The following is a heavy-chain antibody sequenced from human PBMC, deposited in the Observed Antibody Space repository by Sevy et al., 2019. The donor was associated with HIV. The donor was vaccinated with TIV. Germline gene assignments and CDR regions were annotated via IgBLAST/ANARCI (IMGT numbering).Heavy chain of an antibody. CDR2: LSANGDNT. J-gene: IGHJ4*02. CDR3: AKERGDYNLDYFHY. Sequence: GGSLRLSCAGSGFIFSDYALSWVRQAPGKGLEWVSVLSANGDNTKYADSVKGRFTISRDNSQNTLYLQMNSLRAEDTALYYCAKERGDYNLDYFHYWGRGTLVTVSS. CDR1: GFIFSDYA. D-gene: IGHD4-17*01. V-gene: IGHV3-23*01.